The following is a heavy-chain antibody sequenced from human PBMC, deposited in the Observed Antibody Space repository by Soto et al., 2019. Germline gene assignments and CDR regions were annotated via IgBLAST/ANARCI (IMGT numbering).Heavy chain of an antibody. V-gene: IGHV4-34*01. J-gene: IGHJ4*02. CDR1: GGSFSGYY. CDR2: INPSGSA. CDR3: ATIVGANDY. D-gene: IGHD1-26*01. Sequence: SETLSLTCAVYGGSFSGYYWSWIRQPPGKGLEWIGEINPSGSANYNPSLKSRVTMSVDTSKNQFSLKLNSVTAADTAVYYCATIVGANDYWGQGALVTVSS.